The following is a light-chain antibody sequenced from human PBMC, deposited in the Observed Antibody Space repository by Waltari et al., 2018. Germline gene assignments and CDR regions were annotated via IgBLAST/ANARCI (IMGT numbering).Light chain of an antibody. CDR3: LLFYGGAYV. V-gene: IGLV7-43*01. J-gene: IGLJ1*01. CDR1: TGAVTSGYF. Sequence: QTVVTQEPSLTVSPGGTVTLTCASSTGAVTSGYFPTCFQQRPGQPPRSLIYSANNKHSWTPARFSGSLIGGKAALTLSGVQPEDEADYYCLLFYGGAYVFGTGTKLTVL. CDR2: SAN.